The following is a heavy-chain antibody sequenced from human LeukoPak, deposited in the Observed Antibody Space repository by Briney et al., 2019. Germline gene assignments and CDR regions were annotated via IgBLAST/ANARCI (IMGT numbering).Heavy chain of an antibody. D-gene: IGHD2-15*01. V-gene: IGHV3-53*01. J-gene: IGHJ4*02. CDR2: IYSGGST. CDR3: AKDRSKKVVVAATSLDY. Sequence: PGGSLRLSCAASGFSVSSDYMTWVRQAPGKGLEWVSVIYSGGSTYYADSVKGRFTISRDNSKNTLYLQMNNVRVEDTAVYYCAKDRSKKVVVAATSLDYWGQGILVTVSS. CDR1: GFSVSSDY.